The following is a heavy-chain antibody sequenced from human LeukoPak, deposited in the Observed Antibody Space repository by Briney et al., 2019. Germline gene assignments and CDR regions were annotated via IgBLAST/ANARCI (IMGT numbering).Heavy chain of an antibody. CDR1: GFTFSSYA. CDR3: AKRGPGSYYSLDY. CDR2: ISGSGGST. D-gene: IGHD1-26*01. J-gene: IGHJ4*02. V-gene: IGHV3-23*01. Sequence: PGGSLRFSCAASGFTFSSYAMSWVRQAPGKGLEWVSAISGSGGSTYYADSVKGRFTVSRDSSKNTLYLQMNSLRAEDTAVYYCAKRGPGSYYSLDYWGQGTLVTVSS.